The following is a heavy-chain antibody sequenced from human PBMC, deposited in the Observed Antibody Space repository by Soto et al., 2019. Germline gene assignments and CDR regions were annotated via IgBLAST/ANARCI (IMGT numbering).Heavy chain of an antibody. V-gene: IGHV3-30-3*01. CDR3: ARETRYRDGMDV. Sequence: QVQLVESGGGVVQPGRSLRLSCAASSFTFSTYAMHWVRQAPGKGLEWVAVISYDETNKYYADSVKGRFTISRDNSKNTLYLQMNSLRAEDTAVYYCARETRYRDGMDVWGQGTTVTVSS. J-gene: IGHJ6*02. CDR2: ISYDETNK. D-gene: IGHD3-9*01. CDR1: SFTFSTYA.